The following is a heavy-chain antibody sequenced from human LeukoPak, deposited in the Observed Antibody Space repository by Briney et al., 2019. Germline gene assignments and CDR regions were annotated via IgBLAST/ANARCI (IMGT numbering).Heavy chain of an antibody. CDR3: ARDFLGYCSGGSCSDY. J-gene: IGHJ4*02. Sequence: ASVKVSCKASGYTLTSYDINWVRQATGQGLEWMGWMNPNSGNTGYAQKFQGRVTMTRNTSISTAYMELSSLRSEDTAVYYCARDFLGYCSGGSCSDYWGQGTLVTVSS. D-gene: IGHD2-15*01. V-gene: IGHV1-8*01. CDR2: MNPNSGNT. CDR1: GYTLTSYD.